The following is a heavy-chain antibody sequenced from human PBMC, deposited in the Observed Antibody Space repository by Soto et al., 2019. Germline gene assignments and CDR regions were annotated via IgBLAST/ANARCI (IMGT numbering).Heavy chain of an antibody. J-gene: IGHJ5*02. Sequence: QVQLQESGPGLVKPSETLSLTCTVSGGCISSYYWSWIRQPPGKGLEWIGYIYYSGSTNYNPSLKSRVTISVDTSKNQFSLKLSSVTAADTAVYYCARTLFGWGIWFDPWGQGTLVTVSS. D-gene: IGHD3-10*02. CDR2: IYYSGST. CDR1: GGCISSYY. CDR3: ARTLFGWGIWFDP. V-gene: IGHV4-59*01.